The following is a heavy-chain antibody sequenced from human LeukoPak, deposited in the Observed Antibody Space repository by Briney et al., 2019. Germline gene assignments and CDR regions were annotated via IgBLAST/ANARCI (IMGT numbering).Heavy chain of an antibody. J-gene: IGHJ4*02. D-gene: IGHD3-10*01. Sequence: GGSLRLSCAASGFTFSDYYMSWIRQAPGKGLEWVSYISSSGSTIYYADSVKGRFTISRDNAKNSLYLQMNSLGAEDTAVYYCARVPGYYGSGSYYNDYWGQGTLVTVSS. CDR3: ARVPGYYGSGSYYNDY. CDR2: ISSSGSTI. CDR1: GFTFSDYY. V-gene: IGHV3-11*01.